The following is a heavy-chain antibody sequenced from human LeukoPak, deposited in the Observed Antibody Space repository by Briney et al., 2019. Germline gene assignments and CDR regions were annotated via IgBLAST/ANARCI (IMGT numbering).Heavy chain of an antibody. J-gene: IGHJ4*02. D-gene: IGHD6-25*01. CDR2: VYYSGST. Sequence: SETLSLTCTVSGDSISSSSYYWGWIRQPPRKGLEWIGNVYYSGSTYYNPSLKSRVTISVDTSKNQFSLKLSSVTAADTAVYYCARATLSGWIYFDYWGQGTLVTVSS. CDR1: GDSISSSSYY. V-gene: IGHV4-39*07. CDR3: ARATLSGWIYFDY.